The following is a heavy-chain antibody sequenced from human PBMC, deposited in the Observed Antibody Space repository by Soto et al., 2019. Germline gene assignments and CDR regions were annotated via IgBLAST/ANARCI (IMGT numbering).Heavy chain of an antibody. Sequence: EVQLLESGGGLVQPGGSLRLSCAASGFTFSNYARRWVRQAPGKVLEWLSSITGSGDSTYYADSVKGRFTISRDNSKNTVYLQMNSLRVEDTAVYYCAKDPLKYSSSWYLEWWFDPWGQGTLVTVSS. CDR2: ITGSGDST. V-gene: IGHV3-23*01. D-gene: IGHD6-13*01. CDR1: GFTFSNYA. CDR3: AKDPLKYSSSWYLEWWFDP. J-gene: IGHJ5*02.